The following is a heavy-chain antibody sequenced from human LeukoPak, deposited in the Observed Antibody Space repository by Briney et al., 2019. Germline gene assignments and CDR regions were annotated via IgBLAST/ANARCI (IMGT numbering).Heavy chain of an antibody. CDR3: ARSHPYGTTWYGRSDF. CDR1: GFPFNAYW. V-gene: IGHV3-7*03. D-gene: IGHD6-13*01. J-gene: IGHJ4*02. CDR2: IRQDGDTK. Sequence: GGSLRLSCAASGFPFNAYWMTWVRQAPGKGLEWVANIRQDGDTKYYVDSVKDRFTISRDNAMNSLYLQMNSLRAEDTAIYYCARSHPYGTTWYGRSDFWGQGTLVTVSS.